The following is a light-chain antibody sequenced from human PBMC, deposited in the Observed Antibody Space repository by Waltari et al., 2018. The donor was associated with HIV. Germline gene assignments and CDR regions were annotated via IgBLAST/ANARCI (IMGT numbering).Light chain of an antibody. CDR1: SGSIASNY. CDR2: EDN. CDR3: QSYDSSKGDWV. V-gene: IGLV6-57*03. J-gene: IGLJ3*02. Sequence: NFMLTQPPSVSESPGKTVTISCTRSSGSIASNYVQWYQQRPGSAPTTVIYEDNQRPSWVPDLFSGSIDSSSNSASLTISGLTTEDEADFYCQSYDSSKGDWVFGGGTKLTVL.